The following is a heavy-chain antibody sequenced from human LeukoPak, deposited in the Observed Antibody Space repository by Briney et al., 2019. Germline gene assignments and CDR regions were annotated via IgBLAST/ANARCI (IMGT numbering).Heavy chain of an antibody. CDR3: ARAKIVGATKNAFDI. J-gene: IGHJ3*02. CDR1: GYTFTGYY. V-gene: IGHV1-2*02. CDR2: INPNSGGT. Sequence: ASVKVSCKASGYTFTGYYMHWVRQAPGQGLEWMGWINPNSGGTNYAQKLQGRVTMTRDTSISTAYMELSRLRSDDTAVYYCARAKIVGATKNAFDIWGQGTMVTVSS. D-gene: IGHD1-26*01.